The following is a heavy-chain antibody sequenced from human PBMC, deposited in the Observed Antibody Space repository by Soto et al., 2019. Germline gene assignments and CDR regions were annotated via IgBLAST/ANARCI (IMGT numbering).Heavy chain of an antibody. J-gene: IGHJ4*02. Sequence: EVQLVESGGGLVQPGGSLSLSCAASGFTFSNSWMSWVRQAPGKGLVFVSRINDDGSVINYADSVKGRFTISRDNAKHTVFLQMNSLRDEDTAVYFCARSAGYDKYWGQGTLVTVST. CDR3: ARSAGYDKY. V-gene: IGHV3-74*01. D-gene: IGHD5-12*01. CDR2: INDDGSVI. CDR1: GFTFSNSW.